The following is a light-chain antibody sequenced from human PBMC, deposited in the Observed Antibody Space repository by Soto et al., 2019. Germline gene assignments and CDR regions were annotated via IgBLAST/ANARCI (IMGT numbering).Light chain of an antibody. Sequence: QSVLTQPASVSGSPGQSITISCTGTSNDVGGYNYVSWYQQHPGKAPKLMIYEVSNRPSGVSNRFSGSKSGNTASLTISGLQAEDEADYYCSSYTSSNTLYVFGTGTKVTVL. CDR2: EVS. CDR1: SNDVGGYNY. V-gene: IGLV2-14*01. CDR3: SSYTSSNTLYV. J-gene: IGLJ1*01.